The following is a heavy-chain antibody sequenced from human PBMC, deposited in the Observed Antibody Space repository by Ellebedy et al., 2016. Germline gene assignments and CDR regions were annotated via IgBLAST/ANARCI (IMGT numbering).Heavy chain of an antibody. CDR3: ARVGSGWYPYYYYMDV. Sequence: SETLPLTCAVYGGSFSGYYWNWIRQPPGKGLEWIGEINHSGSTNYNPSLKSRVTISVDTSKNQFSLKLSSVTAADTAVYYCARVGSGWYPYYYYMDVWGKGTTVTVSS. J-gene: IGHJ6*03. CDR2: INHSGST. CDR1: GGSFSGYY. D-gene: IGHD6-19*01. V-gene: IGHV4-34*01.